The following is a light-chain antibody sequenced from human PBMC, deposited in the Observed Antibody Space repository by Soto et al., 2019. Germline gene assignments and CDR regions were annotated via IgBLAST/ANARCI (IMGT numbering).Light chain of an antibody. J-gene: IGLJ1*01. Sequence: QSVLTQPASVSGSPGQSITISCTGTSSDVGGYNYVSWYQQHPGKAPKLMIYDVSNRPSGVPNRFSGSKSGNTASLTISGLQAEDEADYYCSSYTSSSTPLYVFGTGTKLTVL. V-gene: IGLV2-14*01. CDR3: SSYTSSSTPLYV. CDR2: DVS. CDR1: SSDVGGYNY.